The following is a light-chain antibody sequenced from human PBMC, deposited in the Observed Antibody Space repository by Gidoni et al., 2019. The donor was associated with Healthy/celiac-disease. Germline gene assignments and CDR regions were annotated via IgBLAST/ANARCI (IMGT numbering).Light chain of an antibody. J-gene: IGKJ2*01. V-gene: IGKV1-39*01. Sequence: DIQMTQSPSSLSASVGDRVTITCRASQSISSYIKWYQQKPGKAPKLLIYAASSLQRGFPSRLSGSGSGTDFTLTISSLQPEDFATYYCQQSYSTPRTFGQGTKLEIK. CDR3: QQSYSTPRT. CDR1: QSISSY. CDR2: AAS.